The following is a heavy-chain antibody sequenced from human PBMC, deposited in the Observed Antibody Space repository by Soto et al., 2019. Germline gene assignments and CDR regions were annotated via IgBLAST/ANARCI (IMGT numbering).Heavy chain of an antibody. Sequence: EMQLVESGGGLVQPGGSLRLSCGVSGFTFGSFWMGWVRQAPGKGLEWVANINQDGSEKYYVDSVKGRFTISRDNPRNSLYLQMDTLRVEDTAVYFCARQIRGLTPNWFDPWGQGTLVSVSP. V-gene: IGHV3-7*01. CDR2: INQDGSEK. CDR3: ARQIRGLTPNWFDP. J-gene: IGHJ5*02. CDR1: GFTFGSFW.